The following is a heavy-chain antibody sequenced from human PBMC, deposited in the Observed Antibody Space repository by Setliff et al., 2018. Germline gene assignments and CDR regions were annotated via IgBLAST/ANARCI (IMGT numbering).Heavy chain of an antibody. CDR3: ARDNWGPEY. CDR1: GGSISSSSYY. Sequence: SETLSLTCTVSGGSISSSSYYWGWIRQPPGKGLEWTGSIYYSGSTYYNPSLKSRVTISVDKSKNQFSLKLSSVTADDTAVYYCARDNWGPEYWGQGTLVTVSS. D-gene: IGHD7-27*01. J-gene: IGHJ4*02. V-gene: IGHV4-39*07. CDR2: IYYSGST.